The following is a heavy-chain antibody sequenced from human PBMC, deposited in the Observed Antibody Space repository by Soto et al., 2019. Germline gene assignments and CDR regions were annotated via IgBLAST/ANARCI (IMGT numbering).Heavy chain of an antibody. CDR1: GLAFGNAW. Sequence: EVQLVESGGGLVKPGGSRRLSGAASGLAFGNAWLNWVRRAPGKGLEWVGRIKSKDHGGPTDFAAPVGGRFAISRDDSRKLVYMQMNSLNTEDTAVYYCTTDSYTPMVVVRFDYWGLGTLVTVSS. J-gene: IGHJ4*01. D-gene: IGHD2-21*01. CDR2: IKSKDHGGPT. V-gene: IGHV3-15*07. CDR3: TTDSYTPMVVVRFDY.